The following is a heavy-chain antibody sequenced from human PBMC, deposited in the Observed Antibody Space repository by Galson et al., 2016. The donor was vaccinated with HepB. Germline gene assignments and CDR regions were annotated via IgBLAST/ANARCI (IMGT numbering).Heavy chain of an antibody. J-gene: IGHJ6*02. D-gene: IGHD2-21*01. CDR2: IIPKSGTA. CDR3: AREDCGRTNCYFAGVALSGMGV. CDR1: GDTFSKYN. V-gene: IGHV1-69*13. Sequence: SVKVSCKASGDTFSKYNFNWVRQAPGQGLGWMGGIIPKSGTANYAQKFQGRVTITADESTSTAYMELSSLRYEDTAIYYCAREDCGRTNCYFAGVALSGMGVGGHGTTVTVSS.